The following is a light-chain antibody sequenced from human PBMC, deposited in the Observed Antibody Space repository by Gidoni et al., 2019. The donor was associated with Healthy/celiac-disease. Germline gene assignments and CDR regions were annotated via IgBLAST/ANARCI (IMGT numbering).Light chain of an antibody. V-gene: IGLV2-14*01. Sequence: QSALTQPVSVSGSPGQSITISCTGTSSDVGGYNYVSWYQQHPGKAPKLMIYEVSNRPSGVSNRFSGSKSGNTASLTISGLQAEDEADYYCSSYTSSSLVFGGGTKLTVL. CDR3: SSYTSSSLV. CDR2: EVS. J-gene: IGLJ2*01. CDR1: SSDVGGYNY.